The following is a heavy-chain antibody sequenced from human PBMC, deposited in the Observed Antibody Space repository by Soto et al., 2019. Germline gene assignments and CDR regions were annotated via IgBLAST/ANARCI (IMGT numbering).Heavy chain of an antibody. D-gene: IGHD6-19*01. V-gene: IGHV3-11*01. CDR1: GFTFSDYY. Sequence: NPGGSLRLSCAASGFTFSDYYMSWIRQAPGKGLEWVSYISSSGSTIYYADSVKGRFTISRDNAKNSLYLRMNSLRAEDTAVYYCARAKYSSRLDAGDYWGQGTLVTVSS. CDR2: ISSSGSTI. J-gene: IGHJ4*02. CDR3: ARAKYSSRLDAGDY.